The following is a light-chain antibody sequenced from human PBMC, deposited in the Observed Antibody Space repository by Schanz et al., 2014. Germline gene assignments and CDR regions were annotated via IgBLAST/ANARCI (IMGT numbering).Light chain of an antibody. Sequence: QSALTQPASVSGSPGQSITISCTGTSSDVGGYNYVSWYQQHPGKAPKLMIYEVNKRPSGVPDRFSGSKSGNTASLTVSGLQAEDEADYYCSSYAGSNIVVFGGGTKLTVL. V-gene: IGLV2-8*01. CDR1: SSDVGGYNY. CDR2: EVN. CDR3: SSYAGSNIVV. J-gene: IGLJ2*01.